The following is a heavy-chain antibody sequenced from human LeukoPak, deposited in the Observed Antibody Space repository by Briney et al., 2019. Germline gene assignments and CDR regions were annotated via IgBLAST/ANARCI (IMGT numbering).Heavy chain of an antibody. CDR3: ARSPGYCSSTSCSPSFIDY. Sequence: PGGSLRLSCAASGFTFSSYAMHRVRQAPGKGLEYVSAISSNGGSTYYANSVKGRFTISRDNPKNTLYLQMGSLRAEDMAVYYCARSPGYCSSTSCSPSFIDYWGQGTLVTVSS. CDR2: ISSNGGST. J-gene: IGHJ4*02. V-gene: IGHV3-64*01. CDR1: GFTFSSYA. D-gene: IGHD2-2*01.